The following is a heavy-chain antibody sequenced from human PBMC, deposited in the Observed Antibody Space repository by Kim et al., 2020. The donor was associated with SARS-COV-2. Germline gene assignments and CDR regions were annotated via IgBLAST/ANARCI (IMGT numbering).Heavy chain of an antibody. CDR1: GGSFSGYY. CDR3: ATFMITFGGVIVTSDY. J-gene: IGHJ4*02. D-gene: IGHD3-16*02. CDR2: INHSGST. Sequence: SETLSLTCAVYGGSFSGYYWSWIRQPPGKGLEWIGEINHSGSTNHNPSLKSRVTISVDTSKNQFSLKLSSVTAADTAVYYCATFMITFGGVIVTSDYWGQGTLVTVSS. V-gene: IGHV4-34*01.